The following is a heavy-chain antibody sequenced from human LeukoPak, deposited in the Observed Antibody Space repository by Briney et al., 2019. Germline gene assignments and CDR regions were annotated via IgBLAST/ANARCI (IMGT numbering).Heavy chain of an antibody. Sequence: ASVKVSCKASGYTFTSYDINWVRQATGQGLEWMGWMNPNSGNTGYAQKFQGRVTMTRNTSISTAYMELSSLRSEDTAVYYCVRGRRPIVVVPAATDNWFDPWGQGTLVTVSS. V-gene: IGHV1-8*01. CDR1: GYTFTSYD. J-gene: IGHJ5*02. CDR2: MNPNSGNT. CDR3: VRGRRPIVVVPAATDNWFDP. D-gene: IGHD2-2*01.